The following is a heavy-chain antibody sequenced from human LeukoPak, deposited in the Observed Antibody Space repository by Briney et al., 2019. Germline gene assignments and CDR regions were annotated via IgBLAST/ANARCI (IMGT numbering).Heavy chain of an antibody. CDR2: ISGSGGST. CDR1: GFTFRSYA. J-gene: IGHJ4*02. Sequence: GGSLRLSCAASGFTFRSYAMSWVRQAPGKGLEWVSAISGSGGSTYYADSVKGRFTISRDNSKNTLYLQMNSLRAEDTAVYYCAKDRYSGSYYHDYWGQGTLVTVSS. V-gene: IGHV3-23*01. CDR3: AKDRYSGSYYHDY. D-gene: IGHD1-26*01.